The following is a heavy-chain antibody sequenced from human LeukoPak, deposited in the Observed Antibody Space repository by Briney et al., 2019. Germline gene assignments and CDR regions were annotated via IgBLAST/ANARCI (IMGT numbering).Heavy chain of an antibody. J-gene: IGHJ4*02. V-gene: IGHV1-46*01. CDR3: ARSGSRYCSSTSCYHGDY. Sequence: GASVKVSCKASGYTFTSYYMHWVRQAPGQGLEWMGIINPSGGSTSYAQKFQGRVTMTRDTSTSTVYMELSSLRSEDTAVYYCARSGSRYCSSTSCYHGDYWGQGTLVTVSS. D-gene: IGHD2-2*01. CDR1: GYTFTSYY. CDR2: INPSGGST.